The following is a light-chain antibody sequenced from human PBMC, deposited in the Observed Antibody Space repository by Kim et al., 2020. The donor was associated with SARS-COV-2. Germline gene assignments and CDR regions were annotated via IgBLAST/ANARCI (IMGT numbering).Light chain of an antibody. CDR3: QQYGTSPLT. CDR1: QSVSNSY. Sequence: LSPGERATLSCRARQSVSNSYLAWYQQKPGQAPRLLIYDASSRATGIPDRFSGSGSGTDFSLTISRLEPEDFAVYSCQQYGTSPLTFGQGTKLEI. J-gene: IGKJ2*01. V-gene: IGKV3-20*01. CDR2: DAS.